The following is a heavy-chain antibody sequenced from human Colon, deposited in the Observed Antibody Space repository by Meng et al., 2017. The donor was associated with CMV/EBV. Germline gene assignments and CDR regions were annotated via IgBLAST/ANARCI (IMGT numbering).Heavy chain of an antibody. CDR1: GFSLNTYEVG. V-gene: IGHV2-5*02. CDR3: AHKSLPAAFFDY. Sequence: QITLKESGPTPVQPTQTLTLTCTFSGFSLNTYEVGVGWFRQPPGKAPEWLALIYWDDDKRYRSSLGNRLTLTHDASKNQVVLTMTDMDPVDTATYYCAHKSLPAAFFDYWSQGTLVTVSS. CDR2: IYWDDDK. J-gene: IGHJ4*02. D-gene: IGHD2-2*01.